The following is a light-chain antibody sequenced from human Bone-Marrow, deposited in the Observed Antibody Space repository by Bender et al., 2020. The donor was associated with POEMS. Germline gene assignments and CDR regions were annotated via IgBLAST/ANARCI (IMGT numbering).Light chain of an antibody. CDR3: TSYISSTTFV. Sequence: QSALTQPASVSGSPGQSITISCTGISTDVGGYVSWYQQHPGKVPKLMIYEVDTRPSGVSNRFSGSKSGNTASLTISGLLAEDEADYYCTSYISSTTFVFGTGTRVTVL. V-gene: IGLV2-14*03. CDR2: EVD. J-gene: IGLJ1*01. CDR1: STDVGGY.